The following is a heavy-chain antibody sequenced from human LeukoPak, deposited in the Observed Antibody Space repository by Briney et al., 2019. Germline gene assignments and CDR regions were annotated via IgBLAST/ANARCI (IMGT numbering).Heavy chain of an antibody. CDR1: GGSISSYY. CDR2: IYCSGST. J-gene: IGHJ6*02. D-gene: IGHD2/OR15-2a*01. CDR3: ARLEYLSYYYGMDV. V-gene: IGHV4-59*08. Sequence: SETLSLTCTVSGGSISSYYWSWIRQPPGKGLEWIGYIYCSGSTNYNPSLKSRVTISVDTSKNQFSLKLSSVTAADTAVYYCARLEYLSYYYGMDVWGQGTTVTVSS.